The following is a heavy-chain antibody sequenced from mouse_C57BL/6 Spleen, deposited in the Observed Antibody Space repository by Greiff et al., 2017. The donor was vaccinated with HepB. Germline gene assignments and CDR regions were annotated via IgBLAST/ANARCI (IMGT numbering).Heavy chain of an antibody. D-gene: IGHD2-4*01. CDR3: ATYDYAPSFAY. CDR2: ISYDGSN. J-gene: IGHJ3*01. Sequence: ESGPGLVKPSQSLSLTCSVTGYSITSGYYWNWIRQFPGNKLEWMGYISYDGSNNYNPSLKNRISITRDTSKNQFFLKLNSVTTEDTATYYCATYDYAPSFAYWGQGTLVTVSA. CDR1: GYSITSGYY. V-gene: IGHV3-6*01.